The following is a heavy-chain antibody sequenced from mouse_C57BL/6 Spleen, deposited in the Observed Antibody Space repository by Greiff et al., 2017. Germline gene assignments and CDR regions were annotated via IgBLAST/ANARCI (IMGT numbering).Heavy chain of an antibody. J-gene: IGHJ2*01. D-gene: IGHD1-1*01. CDR3: ARYTLYWGSPLDY. CDR1: GFTFTDYY. CDR2: IRNKANGFTT. Sequence: EVQGVESGGGLVQPGGSLSLSCAASGFTFTDYYMSWVRQPPGKALEWLGFIRNKANGFTTEYSASVQGRFTISRDNSQSILYLQMNALRAEDSATCDRARYTLYWGSPLDYWGQGTTLTVSS. V-gene: IGHV7-3*01.